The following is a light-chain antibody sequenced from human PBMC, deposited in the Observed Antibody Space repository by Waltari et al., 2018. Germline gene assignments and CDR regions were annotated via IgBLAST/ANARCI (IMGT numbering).Light chain of an antibody. CDR2: AAS. V-gene: IGKV1-39*01. J-gene: IGKJ1*01. CDR3: QQSYSTLWT. CDR1: QSINSY. Sequence: DIQMTHSPSSLSASLGDRVTITCRASQSINSYLNWYQQKPGKAPKLLIYAASRLQSGVPSRFSGSGSGTDFTLTISSLQPEDFATYYCQQSYSTLWTFGQGTKVEIK.